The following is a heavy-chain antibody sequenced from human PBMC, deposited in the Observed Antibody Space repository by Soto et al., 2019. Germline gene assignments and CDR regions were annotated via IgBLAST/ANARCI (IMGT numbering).Heavy chain of an antibody. CDR1: GFTFSSYW. J-gene: IGHJ6*02. V-gene: IGHV3-74*01. CDR2: INSDGSST. D-gene: IGHD3-3*01. CDR3: ARGDNYDFWSGYENDGMDV. Sequence: EVQLVESGGGLVQPGGSLRLSCAASGFTFSSYWMHWVRQAPGKGLVWVSRINSDGSSTSYADSVKGRFTISRDNAKNTLYLQMNSLRAEDTAVYYCARGDNYDFWSGYENDGMDVWGQGTTVTVSS.